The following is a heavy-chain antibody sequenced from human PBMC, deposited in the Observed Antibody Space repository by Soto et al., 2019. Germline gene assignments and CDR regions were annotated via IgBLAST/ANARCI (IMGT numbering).Heavy chain of an antibody. D-gene: IGHD2-21*01. J-gene: IGHJ5*01. Sequence: QVQLEQSGAEVKTPGASVKVSCKASGYTFASYDINWVRQAPGQGLEWMAWMNPNSGNTNYAQKCQGRLTMTRDTALIIAHMELSGLRNEDTAVYYCARSDGYNFNWLDSWGQGTLVIVSA. V-gene: IGHV1-8*01. CDR3: ARSDGYNFNWLDS. CDR2: MNPNSGNT. CDR1: GYTFASYD.